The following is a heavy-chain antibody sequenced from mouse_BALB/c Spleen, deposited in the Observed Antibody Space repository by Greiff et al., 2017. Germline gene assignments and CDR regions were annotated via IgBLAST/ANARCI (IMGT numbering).Heavy chain of an antibody. Sequence: EVKLVESGGGLVQPGGSRKLSCAASGFTFSSFGMHWVRQAPEKGLEWVAYISSGSSTIYYADTVKGRFTISRDNPKNTLFLQMTSLRSEDTAMYYCAKSRGYAFYYAMDYWGQGTSVTVSS. CDR2: ISSGSSTI. J-gene: IGHJ4*01. CDR1: GFTFSSFG. V-gene: IGHV5-17*02. D-gene: IGHD3-1*01. CDR3: AKSRGYAFYYAMDY.